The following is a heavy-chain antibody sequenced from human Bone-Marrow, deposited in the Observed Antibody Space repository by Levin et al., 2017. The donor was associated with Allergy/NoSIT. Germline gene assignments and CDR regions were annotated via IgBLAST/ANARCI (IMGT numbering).Heavy chain of an antibody. Sequence: GASVKVSCKASGYTFTNFGVTWVRQAPGQGLEWVGWISCNNGDTNYAQKFQGRLTVTIDTSSSTVYMDLRSLTSDETAVYYCARVPPRETNLGYDYWGRGTLITVSS. V-gene: IGHV1-18*01. J-gene: IGHJ4*02. CDR2: ISCNNGDT. D-gene: IGHD2-15*01. CDR1: GYTFTNFG. CDR3: ARVPPRETNLGYDY.